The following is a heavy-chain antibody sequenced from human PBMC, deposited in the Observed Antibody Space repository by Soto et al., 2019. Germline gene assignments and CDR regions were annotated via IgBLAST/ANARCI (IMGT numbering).Heavy chain of an antibody. J-gene: IGHJ6*02. D-gene: IGHD3-10*01. V-gene: IGHV1-18*01. CDR1: GYTFFTYD. CDR3: AADVLNMFRGVPGYGMDV. Sequence: ASVKVSCKASGYTFFTYDISWVRQAPGQGLEWMGWISTYSGDTKYAQKFQGRVTMTTDTSTTTAYLELRSLRSEDTAVYYCAADVLNMFRGVPGYGMDVWGQGTTVTVSS. CDR2: ISTYSGDT.